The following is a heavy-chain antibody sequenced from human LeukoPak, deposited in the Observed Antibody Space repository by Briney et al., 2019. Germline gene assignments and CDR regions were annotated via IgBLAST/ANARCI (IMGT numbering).Heavy chain of an antibody. CDR1: GYSINSAYY. CDR3: ARLTPGRNWFDP. CDR2: MYHSGIT. V-gene: IGHV4-38-2*02. D-gene: IGHD3-10*01. Sequence: SETLSLTCTVFGYSINSAYYWGWIRQPPGKGLEWIGTMYHSGITYYNLSLKSRVTISVDTSKNQFSLKLNSVTAADTAVYYCARLTPGRNWFDPWGHGTLVTVS. J-gene: IGHJ5*02.